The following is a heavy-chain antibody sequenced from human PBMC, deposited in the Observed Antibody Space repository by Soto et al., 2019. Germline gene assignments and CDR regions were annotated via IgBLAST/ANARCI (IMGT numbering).Heavy chain of an antibody. CDR1: GFTFRDYF. CDR2: ISRSDNTI. V-gene: IGHV3-11*01. J-gene: IGHJ4*02. CDR3: ARDFVDFASACDY. Sequence: QVQLVESGGGLVKPGGSLRLSCAASGFTFRDYFMSWIRQAPGKGLEWVSYISRSDNTIYYADSVKGRFTMSRDNAKNSVYLQMNSLRADDTAVYYCARDFVDFASACDYWGQGALVTVSS. D-gene: IGHD3-9*01.